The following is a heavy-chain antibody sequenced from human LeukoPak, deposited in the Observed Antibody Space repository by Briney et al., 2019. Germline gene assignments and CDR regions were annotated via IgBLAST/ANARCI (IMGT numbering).Heavy chain of an antibody. D-gene: IGHD3-10*01. Sequence: GGSLRLSCAASGFTFSDHYMDWVRQAPGKGLEWIGRSRNKAKSYTTAYAASVEGRFTISRDDPQNSLYLQMNRLKTEDTAVYYCARGGGGSPFDYWGQGTLVTVSS. J-gene: IGHJ4*02. CDR3: ARGGGGSPFDY. CDR2: SRNKAKSYTT. V-gene: IGHV3-72*01. CDR1: GFTFSDHY.